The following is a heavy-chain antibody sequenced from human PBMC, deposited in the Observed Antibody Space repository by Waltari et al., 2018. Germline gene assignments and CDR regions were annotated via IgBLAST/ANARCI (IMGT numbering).Heavy chain of an antibody. CDR2: ISSSSSYI. D-gene: IGHD2-21*02. J-gene: IGHJ4*02. V-gene: IGHV3-21*04. Sequence: EVQLVESGGGLVKPGGSLRLSCAASGFTFSSYSMNWVRQAPGKGLEWVSSISSSSSYIYYADSVKGRFTISRDNSKNTLYLQMNSLRAEDTAVYYCARRTVTGKYYFDYWGQGTLVTVSS. CDR1: GFTFSSYS. CDR3: ARRTVTGKYYFDY.